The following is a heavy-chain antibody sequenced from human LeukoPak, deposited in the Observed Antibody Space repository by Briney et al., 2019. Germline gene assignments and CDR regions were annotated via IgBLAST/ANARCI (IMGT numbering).Heavy chain of an antibody. CDR1: GGTFSSYA. CDR2: IIPIFGTA. D-gene: IGHD3-22*01. V-gene: IGHV1-69*13. Sequence: SVTVSCKASGGTFSSYAISWVRQAPGQGLEWMGGIIPIFGTANYAQKFQGRVTITADESTSTAYMELSSLRSEDTAVCYCARDGRYYYDSSGYLDYWGQGTLVTVSS. J-gene: IGHJ4*02. CDR3: ARDGRYYYDSSGYLDY.